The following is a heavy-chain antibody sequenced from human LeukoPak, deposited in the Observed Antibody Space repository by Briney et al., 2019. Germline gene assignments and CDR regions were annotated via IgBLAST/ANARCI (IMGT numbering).Heavy chain of an antibody. V-gene: IGHV3-48*01. CDR2: ISSSSSTI. CDR1: GLTISSYS. Sequence: GGSLRLSCAASGLTISSYSMNWVRQAPGKGLQWVSYISSSSSTIYYADSVKGRFTISRDNAKNSLYLQMNSLGAEDTAVYYCARALWFGETFPAHWGQGTLVTVSS. D-gene: IGHD3-10*01. CDR3: ARALWFGETFPAH. J-gene: IGHJ4*02.